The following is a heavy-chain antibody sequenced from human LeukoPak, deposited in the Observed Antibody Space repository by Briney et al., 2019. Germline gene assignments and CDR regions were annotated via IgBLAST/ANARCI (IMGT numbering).Heavy chain of an antibody. CDR3: AKGAYDYIEIAYFDY. D-gene: IGHD5-12*01. CDR1: GFSFNHYA. Sequence: GGSLRLSCVASGFSFNHYAMNWVRQAPGKGLEWVSLIIGSSGTTFYADSVKGRFTISRDKSKSTPYLQMNSLRAEDTAVYYCAKGAYDYIEIAYFDYWGQGSLVTVSS. J-gene: IGHJ4*02. CDR2: IIGSSGTT. V-gene: IGHV3-23*01.